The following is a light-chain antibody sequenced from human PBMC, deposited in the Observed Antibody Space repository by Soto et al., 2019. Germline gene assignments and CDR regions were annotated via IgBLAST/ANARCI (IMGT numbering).Light chain of an antibody. Sequence: QSVLTQPPSASGSPGQSVTISCTGTSSDVGGYNYVSWYQQHPGKAPKLMIYEVSKRPSGVPDRFSGSKSGNTASLTVSGLQAEDEADYYFSSYAGSHVVFGGGTEVTVL. CDR3: SSYAGSHVV. V-gene: IGLV2-8*01. CDR1: SSDVGGYNY. CDR2: EVS. J-gene: IGLJ2*01.